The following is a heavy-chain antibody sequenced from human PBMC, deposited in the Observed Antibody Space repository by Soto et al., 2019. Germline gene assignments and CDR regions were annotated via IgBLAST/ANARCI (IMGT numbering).Heavy chain of an antibody. J-gene: IGHJ4*02. CDR2: ISGSGGST. D-gene: IGHD2-2*01. Sequence: GGSLRLSCAASGFTFSSYAMSWVRQAPGKGLEWVSAISGSGGSTYYADSVKGRFTISRDNSKNTLYLLMNSLRAEDTAVYYCAKAVDIVVVPASFDYWGQGTLVTVSS. V-gene: IGHV3-23*01. CDR1: GFTFSSYA. CDR3: AKAVDIVVVPASFDY.